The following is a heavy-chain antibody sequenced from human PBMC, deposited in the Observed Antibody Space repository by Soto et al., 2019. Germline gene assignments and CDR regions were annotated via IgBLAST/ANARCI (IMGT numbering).Heavy chain of an antibody. Sequence: GGSLRLSCAASGFTFSSYTMNWVRQAPGKGLEWVGRIKSKTDGGTTDYAAPVKGRFTISRDDSKNTLYLQMNSLKTEDTAVYYCTTDVISSWYYFDYWGQGTLVTVSS. CDR3: TTDVISSWYYFDY. V-gene: IGHV3-15*07. CDR1: GFTFSSYT. CDR2: IKSKTDGGTT. J-gene: IGHJ4*02. D-gene: IGHD6-13*01.